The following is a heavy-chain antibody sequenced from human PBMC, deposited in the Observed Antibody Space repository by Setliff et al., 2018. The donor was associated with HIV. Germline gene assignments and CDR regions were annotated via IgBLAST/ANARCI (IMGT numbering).Heavy chain of an antibody. CDR2: ISSRSTYI. D-gene: IGHD3-3*01. CDR1: GFTFSDHY. CDR3: ARRGSSYNFWSGYSYYGLDV. J-gene: IGHJ6*02. V-gene: IGHV3-21*01. Sequence: PGESLKISCVASGFTFSDHYMNWIRQAPGKGLEWVSSISSRSTYIYYADSVKGRFTISRDNANNSLSLLMVSLRAEDTGLYFCARRGSSYNFWSGYSYYGLDVWGQGTTVTV.